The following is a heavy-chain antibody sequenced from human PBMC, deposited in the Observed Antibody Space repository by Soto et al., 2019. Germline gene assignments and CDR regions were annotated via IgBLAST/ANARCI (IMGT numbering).Heavy chain of an antibody. CDR3: ARVVVVVADTRNHWFDP. Sequence: PSETLSLTCTVSGGSISSGGYYWSWIRQHPGKGLEWIGYIYYSGSTYYNPSLKSRVTISVDTSKNQFSLKLSSVTAADTAVYYWARVVVVVADTRNHWFDPWGQGTLVTVSS. D-gene: IGHD2-15*01. CDR1: GGSISSGGYY. J-gene: IGHJ5*02. CDR2: IYYSGST. V-gene: IGHV4-31*03.